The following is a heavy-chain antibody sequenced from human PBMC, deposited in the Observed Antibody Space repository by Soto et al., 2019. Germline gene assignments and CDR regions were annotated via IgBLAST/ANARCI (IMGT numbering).Heavy chain of an antibody. CDR1: GGSISSYY. J-gene: IGHJ3*02. V-gene: IGHV4-59*01. D-gene: IGHD2-2*01. CDR3: ARAGIPAAHRAPLFGSDI. CDR2: IYYSGST. Sequence: SETLSLTCTVSGGSISSYYWSWIRQPPGKGLEWIGYIYYSGSTNYNPSLKSRVTISVDTSKNQFSLKLSSVTAADTAVYYCARAGIPAAHRAPLFGSDIWGQGTMVTVSS.